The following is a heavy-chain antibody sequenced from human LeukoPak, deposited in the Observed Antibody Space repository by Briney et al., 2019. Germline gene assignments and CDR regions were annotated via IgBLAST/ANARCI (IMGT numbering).Heavy chain of an antibody. CDR1: GVSLSSYY. Sequence: SETLSLTRTVSGVSLSSYYWSWIRHPPRKGLEWHGYIYDSGATNYNPSLKSRVTISVDTSKNQFSLKLSSVTAADTAVYYCARGFYDPWPNAFDYWGQGTLVTVSS. V-gene: IGHV4-59*01. J-gene: IGHJ4*02. D-gene: IGHD3-3*01. CDR3: ARGFYDPWPNAFDY. CDR2: IYDSGAT.